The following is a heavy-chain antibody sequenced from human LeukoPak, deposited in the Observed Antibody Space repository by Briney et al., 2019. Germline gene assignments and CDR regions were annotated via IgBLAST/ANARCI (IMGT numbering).Heavy chain of an antibody. D-gene: IGHD3-10*01. Sequence: SVKVSCKASGGTFSSYAISWVRQAPGQGLEWMGGIIPIFGTANYAQKFQGRVTITADESTSTAYMELSSLRSEDAAVYYWARDRPLRSPARGEYYYYYYMDVWGKGTTVTVSS. CDR1: GGTFSSYA. V-gene: IGHV1-69*13. J-gene: IGHJ6*03. CDR3: ARDRPLRSPARGEYYYYYYMDV. CDR2: IIPIFGTA.